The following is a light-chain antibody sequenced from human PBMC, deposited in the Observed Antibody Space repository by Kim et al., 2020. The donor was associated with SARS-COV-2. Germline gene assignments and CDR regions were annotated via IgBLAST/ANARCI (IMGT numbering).Light chain of an antibody. V-gene: IGKV3-15*01. CDR2: GAS. CDR3: QQDNNWPPT. CDR1: QSVSSN. J-gene: IGKJ1*01. Sequence: EIVMTQSPATLSVSPGERATLSCRASQSVSSNLVWYQQKPGQAPRLLIYGASTRATGIPARCSGSGSGTEFTLTISSLQSEDFAVYYCQQDNNWPPTFGQGTKVDIK.